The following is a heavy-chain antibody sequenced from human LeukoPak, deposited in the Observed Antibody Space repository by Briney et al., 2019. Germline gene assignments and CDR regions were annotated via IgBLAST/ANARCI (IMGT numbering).Heavy chain of an antibody. D-gene: IGHD5-12*01. J-gene: IGHJ2*01. CDR1: GGSLSSYY. V-gene: IGHV4-59*12. CDR3: ARADIVATIDWYFDL. CDR2: IYYSGSGST. Sequence: PSETLSLTCTVSGGSLSSYYWSWIRQPPGKGLEWIGYIYYSGSGSTNYNPSLKSRVTMSVDTSKNQFSLKLSSVTAADTAVYYCARADIVATIDWYFDLWGRGTLVTVSS.